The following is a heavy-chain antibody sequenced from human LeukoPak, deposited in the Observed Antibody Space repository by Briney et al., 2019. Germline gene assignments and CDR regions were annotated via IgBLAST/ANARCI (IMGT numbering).Heavy chain of an antibody. D-gene: IGHD2/OR15-2a*01. CDR1: GGSISSSNW. V-gene: IGHV4-4*02. Sequence: SETLSLTCAVSGGSISSSNWWSWVRQPPGKGLEWFGEIYHSGSTNYNPSLKSRVTISVDKSKNQFSLKLSSVTAADTAVYYCASRTEYTTRPNWFDPWGQGTLVTVSS. CDR3: ASRTEYTTRPNWFDP. J-gene: IGHJ5*02. CDR2: IYHSGST.